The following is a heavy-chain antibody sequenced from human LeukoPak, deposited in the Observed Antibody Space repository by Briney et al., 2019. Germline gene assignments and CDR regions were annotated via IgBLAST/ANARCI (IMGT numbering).Heavy chain of an antibody. CDR1: GGSISSSSYY. V-gene: IGHV4-39*07. D-gene: IGHD6-19*01. CDR2: IYYSGST. Sequence: SETLSLTCTVSGGSISSSSYYWGWIRQPPGKGLEWIGSIYYSGSTYYNPSLKSRVTISVDTSKNQFSLKLSSVTAADTAVYYCAPEEYSSGWYGYWGQGTLVTVSS. J-gene: IGHJ4*02. CDR3: APEEYSSGWYGY.